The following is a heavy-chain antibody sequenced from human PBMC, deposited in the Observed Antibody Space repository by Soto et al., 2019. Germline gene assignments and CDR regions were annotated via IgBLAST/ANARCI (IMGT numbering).Heavy chain of an antibody. CDR1: GDSVSSNSAA. D-gene: IGHD1-26*01. V-gene: IGHV6-1*01. J-gene: IGHJ6*02. CDR2: TYYRSKWYN. Sequence: SQTLSLTCAISGDSVSSNSAAWNWIRQSPSRGLEWLGRTYYRSKWYNDYAVSVKSRITINPDTSKNQFSLQLNSVTPGDTAVYYCARDPGGSYFYDYYGMDVWGQGTTVTVSS. CDR3: ARDPGGSYFYDYYGMDV.